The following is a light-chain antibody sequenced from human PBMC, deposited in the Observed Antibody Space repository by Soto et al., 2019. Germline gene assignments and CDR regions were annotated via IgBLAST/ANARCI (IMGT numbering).Light chain of an antibody. CDR1: QSISSY. CDR2: DAS. J-gene: IGKJ1*01. V-gene: IGKV1-8*01. Sequence: AIRMTQSPSSLSASTGDRVTITFRASQSISSYLAWYQQKPGKAPKLLIYDASSLESGVPSRFSGSGSGTEFTLTISSLQPDDFATYYCQQYNSYSWTFGQGTKVDIK. CDR3: QQYNSYSWT.